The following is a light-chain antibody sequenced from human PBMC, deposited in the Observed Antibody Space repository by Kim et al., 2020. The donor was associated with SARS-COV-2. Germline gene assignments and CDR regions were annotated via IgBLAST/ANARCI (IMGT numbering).Light chain of an antibody. Sequence: QSVLTQPPSVSAAPGQNVTIPCSGSSANIGNHDVSWYQQLPGTSPKLLIYDNIKRASGMPDRFSGSKSGTSTTLGITGLQTGDEADYYCGTWDFSLSAVVFGGGTKLTVL. V-gene: IGLV1-51*01. CDR3: GTWDFSLSAVV. J-gene: IGLJ2*01. CDR1: SANIGNHD. CDR2: DNI.